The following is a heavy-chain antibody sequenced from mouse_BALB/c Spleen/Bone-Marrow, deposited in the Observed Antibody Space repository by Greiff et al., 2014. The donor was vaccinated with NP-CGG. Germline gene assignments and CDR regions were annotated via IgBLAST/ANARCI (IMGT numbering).Heavy chain of an antibody. CDR1: GFSFSSYA. CDR2: ISGGGNS. CDR3: ARDRGVTSASPYYFDY. Sequence: EVQLVESGGGLVKPGGSLKLSCAASGFSFSSYAVSWVRQTPEKRLEWVASISGGGNSYHSDNMKGRFTITRDNARTILYLKMSSLRSEDTAMYYCARDRGVTSASPYYFDYWGQGTALTVSS. D-gene: IGHD1-2*01. J-gene: IGHJ2*01. V-gene: IGHV5-6-5*01.